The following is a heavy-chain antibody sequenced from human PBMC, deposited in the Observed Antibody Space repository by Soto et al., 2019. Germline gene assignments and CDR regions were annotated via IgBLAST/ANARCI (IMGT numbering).Heavy chain of an antibody. CDR2: ISAHKGNT. J-gene: IGHJ4*02. V-gene: IGHV1-18*01. Sequence: QVHLVPSGAEVKKPGASVKVSCKGSGYAFTTYGITWVRQAPGQGLEWMGWISAHKGNTNYAQKLQGRVTVTRDTSPSTAYMELRRLRSDDTAVYYCARGRYGDYWGQGALVTVSS. CDR3: ARGRYGDY. D-gene: IGHD1-1*01. CDR1: GYAFTTYG.